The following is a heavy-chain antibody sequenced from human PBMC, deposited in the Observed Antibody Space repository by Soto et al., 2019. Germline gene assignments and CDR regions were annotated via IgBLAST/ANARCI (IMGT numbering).Heavy chain of an antibody. D-gene: IGHD3-3*01. CDR3: ANKPNFTQFLAY. Sequence: PSETLSLTCTVSGGSVSNSQYFWVWLRQPPGKGLEWIGTISHSGSVCYNPSLNSPVTISVDTSRNQFSLSLPSVTAADTAVFYGANKPNFTQFLAYWGRGTRAPVPP. J-gene: IGHJ4*02. CDR2: ISHSGSV. CDR1: GGSVSNSQYF. V-gene: IGHV4-39*01.